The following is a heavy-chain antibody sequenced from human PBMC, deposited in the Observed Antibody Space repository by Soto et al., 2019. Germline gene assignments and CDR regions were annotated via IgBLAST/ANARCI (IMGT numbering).Heavy chain of an antibody. CDR3: AKGKQWLSTYFDY. D-gene: IGHD6-19*01. CDR1: GFTFSTHW. J-gene: IGHJ4*02. CDR2: INGDGSQT. Sequence: GGSLRLSCAASGFTFSTHWMHWVRQAPGKGLVWVSRINGDGSQTTYADSVKGRLTISRDNAKNTLYLQMNSLRAEDTAVYYCAKGKQWLSTYFDYWGQGTLVTVSS. V-gene: IGHV3-74*01.